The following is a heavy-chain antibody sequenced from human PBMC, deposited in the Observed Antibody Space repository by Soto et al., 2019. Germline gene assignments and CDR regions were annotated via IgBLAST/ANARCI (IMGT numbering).Heavy chain of an antibody. Sequence: QVQLQQSGPGLVKPSQTLSLTCTVSDASISTATFYWIRQLPGEALEWIGYIYYSGSAYYHSSLRSRATLSLDTSKCEFSLTLTSLTAADTAVYYCARGEAGVAGRLDYWGQGTLVTVSS. V-gene: IGHV4-31*03. D-gene: IGHD6-19*01. CDR2: IYYSGSA. J-gene: IGHJ4*02. CDR3: ARGEAGVAGRLDY. CDR1: DASISTATFY.